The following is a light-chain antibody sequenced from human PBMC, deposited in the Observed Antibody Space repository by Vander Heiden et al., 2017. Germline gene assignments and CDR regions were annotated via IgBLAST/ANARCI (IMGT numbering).Light chain of an antibody. CDR3: NSRESSCNHVV. J-gene: IGLJ2*01. V-gene: IGLV3-19*01. Sequence: SSELTQDPAVSVALGQTVRITCQGDSLRSYYASWYQQKPGRSPVLVIYGKIIRHSGVPDRFSGSSSGNTASLTITGAQAEDEADYYCNSRESSCNHVVFGGGTKLTVL. CDR1: SLRSYY. CDR2: GKI.